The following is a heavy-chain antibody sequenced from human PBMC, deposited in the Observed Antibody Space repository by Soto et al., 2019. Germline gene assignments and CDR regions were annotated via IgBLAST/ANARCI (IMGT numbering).Heavy chain of an antibody. V-gene: IGHV3-23*01. Sequence: QSGGSLRLSCAASGFSFSNYAMNWVRQAPGKGLELVSFISGSRNDGITKYVDSVKGRFTISRDNSKNTLYLQMSSLRAEDTAVYYCVKGPTDYGDNYWGQGTLVTVSS. CDR3: VKGPTDYGDNY. D-gene: IGHD4-17*01. J-gene: IGHJ4*02. CDR1: GFSFSNYA. CDR2: ISGSRNDGIT.